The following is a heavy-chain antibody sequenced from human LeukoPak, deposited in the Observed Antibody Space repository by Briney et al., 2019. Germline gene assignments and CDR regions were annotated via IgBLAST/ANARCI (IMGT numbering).Heavy chain of an antibody. CDR1: GGSISSGGYS. CDR3: ARGRDSSGWYLWSGPFGYDAFDI. J-gene: IGHJ3*02. D-gene: IGHD6-19*01. V-gene: IGHV4-30-2*01. Sequence: PSETLSLTCAVSGGSISSGGYSWSWIRQPPGKGLEWIGYIYHSGSTYYNPSLKSRVTISVDKSKNQFSLKLSSVTAADTAVYYCARGRDSSGWYLWSGPFGYDAFDIWGQGTMVTVSS. CDR2: IYHSGST.